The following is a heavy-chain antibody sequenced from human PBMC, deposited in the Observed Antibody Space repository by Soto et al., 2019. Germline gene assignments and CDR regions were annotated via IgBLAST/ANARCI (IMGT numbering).Heavy chain of an antibody. V-gene: IGHV4-31*03. J-gene: IGHJ3*02. D-gene: IGHD3-3*01. Sequence: SETLSLTCTVSGGSISSGGYYWSWIRQHPGKGLEWIGYIYYSGSTYYNPSLKSRVTISVDTSKNQFSLKLSSVTAADTAVYYCARDPYYDFWSGSRDAFGIWGQGTMVTVSS. CDR1: GGSISSGGYY. CDR3: ARDPYYDFWSGSRDAFGI. CDR2: IYYSGST.